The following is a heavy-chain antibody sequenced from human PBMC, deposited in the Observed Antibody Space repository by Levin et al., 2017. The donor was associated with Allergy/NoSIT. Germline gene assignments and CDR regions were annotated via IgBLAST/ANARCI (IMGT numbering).Heavy chain of an antibody. CDR1: GGSISGYY. CDR3: ARLGPPASYAFDI. D-gene: IGHD3/OR15-3a*01. Sequence: SETLSLTCTVSGGSISGYYWSWIRQPPGKDLEWIAYIYNIATTTFRPSLKRRLSISVDTSRNQISLKLTSVTAADTAVYYCARLGPPASYAFDIWGQGTMVTVSS. J-gene: IGHJ3*02. V-gene: IGHV4-59*01. CDR2: IYNIATT.